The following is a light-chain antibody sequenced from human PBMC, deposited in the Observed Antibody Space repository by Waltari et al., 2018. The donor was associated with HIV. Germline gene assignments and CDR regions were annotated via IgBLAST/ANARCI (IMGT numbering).Light chain of an antibody. J-gene: IGLJ2*01. Sequence: SYELTQPPSVSVSPGQTARITCSGAALPTKYAYWYQQKSGQAPVLVIYEDSKRPSGIPERFSGSSSGTMATLTISGAQVEDEADYYCYSTDSSGNHVVFGGGTKLTVL. CDR2: EDS. CDR1: ALPTKY. V-gene: IGLV3-10*01. CDR3: YSTDSSGNHVV.